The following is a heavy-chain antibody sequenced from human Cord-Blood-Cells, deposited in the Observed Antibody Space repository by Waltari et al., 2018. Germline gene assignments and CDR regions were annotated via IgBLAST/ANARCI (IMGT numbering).Heavy chain of an antibody. J-gene: IGHJ4*02. V-gene: IGHV4-61*09. CDR2: IYTRGST. Sequence: QVQLQESGPGLVKPSQTLSLTCTVSGGSISSSSYYWSWIRQPAGKGLEWIGYIYTRGSTNYNPSLKSRCTIAVDTSTNQFSLKLSSVTAADTAVYYCARGTDSSFDYWGQGTLVTVSS. CDR1: GGSISSSSYY. D-gene: IGHD6-13*01. CDR3: ARGTDSSFDY.